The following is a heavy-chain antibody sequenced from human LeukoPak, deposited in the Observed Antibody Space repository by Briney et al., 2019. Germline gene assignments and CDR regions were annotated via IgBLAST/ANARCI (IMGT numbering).Heavy chain of an antibody. CDR1: GGSFSGYY. J-gene: IGHJ4*02. CDR3: AGQVRNRTARGYFDY. D-gene: IGHD1-14*01. CDR2: INHSGST. V-gene: IGHV4-34*01. Sequence: SETLSLTCAVYGGSFSGYYRSWIRQPPGKGLEWIGEINHSGSTNYNPSLKSRVTISVDTSKNQFSLKLSSVTAADTAVYYCAGQVRNRTARGYFDYWGQGNLVTVSS.